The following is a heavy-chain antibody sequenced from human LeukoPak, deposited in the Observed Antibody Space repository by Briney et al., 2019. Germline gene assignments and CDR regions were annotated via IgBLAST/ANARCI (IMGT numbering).Heavy chain of an antibody. D-gene: IGHD5-12*01. V-gene: IGHV1-3*01. CDR3: ARLLARGYSGYDRTTVTTFGVEVAGYYYGMDV. CDR2: INADSGDT. J-gene: IGHJ6*02. CDR1: GYTFTTYA. Sequence: ASVKVSCKASGYTFTTYAMHWVRQAPGQRLEWMGWINADSGDTKYSQKFQGGVTITRDTSASTAYMELSSLRSEDTAVYYCARLLARGYSGYDRTTVTTFGVEVAGYYYGMDVWGQGTTVTVSS.